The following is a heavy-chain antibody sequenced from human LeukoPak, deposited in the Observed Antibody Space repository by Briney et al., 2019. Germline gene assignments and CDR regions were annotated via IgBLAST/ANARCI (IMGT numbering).Heavy chain of an antibody. CDR1: GGSISSGDYY. J-gene: IGHJ6*02. Sequence: SQTLSLTCTVSGGSISSGDYYWSWIRQPPGKGLEWIVYIYYSGSTYYNPSLKSRVTISVDTSKNQFSLKLSSVTAADTAVYYCARDRGAYCGGDCVSSYYYYGMDVWGQGTTVTVSS. CDR2: IYYSGST. V-gene: IGHV4-30-4*01. CDR3: ARDRGAYCGGDCVSSYYYYGMDV. D-gene: IGHD2-21*02.